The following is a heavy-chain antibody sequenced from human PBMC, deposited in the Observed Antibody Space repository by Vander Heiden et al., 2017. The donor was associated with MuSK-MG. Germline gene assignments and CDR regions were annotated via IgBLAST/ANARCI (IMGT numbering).Heavy chain of an antibody. CDR1: GFTFSSYE. CDR2: ISSSGSTI. CDR3: ARDPFRPGSGSYSYLGYYYYGMDV. J-gene: IGHJ6*02. Sequence: EVQLVESGGGLVQPGGSLRLSCAASGFTFSSYEMNWVRQAPGKGLEWVSYISSSGSTIYYADSVKGRFTISRDNAKNSLYLQMNSLRAEDTAVYYCARDPFRPGSGSYSYLGYYYYGMDVWGQGTTVTVSS. D-gene: IGHD1-26*01. V-gene: IGHV3-48*03.